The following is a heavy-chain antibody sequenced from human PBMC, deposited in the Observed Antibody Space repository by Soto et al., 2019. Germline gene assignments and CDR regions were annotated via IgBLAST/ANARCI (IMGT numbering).Heavy chain of an antibody. J-gene: IGHJ6*02. V-gene: IGHV4-39*01. CDR3: ARGGIAAAQNYYYGMDV. CDR1: GGSISSSSYY. CDR2: IYYSGST. Sequence: LSLTCTVSGGSISSSSYYWGWIRQPPGKGLEWIGSIYYSGSTYYNPSLKSRVTISVDTSKNQFSLKLSSVTAADTAVYYCARGGIAAAQNYYYGMDVWGQGTTVTVSS. D-gene: IGHD6-13*01.